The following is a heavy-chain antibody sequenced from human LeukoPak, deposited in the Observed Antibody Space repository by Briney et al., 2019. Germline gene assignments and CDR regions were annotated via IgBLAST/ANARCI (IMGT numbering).Heavy chain of an antibody. CDR2: IYYSGST. CDR3: AREVGDSSSSYSTDFDY. CDR1: GGSISSYY. J-gene: IGHJ4*02. D-gene: IGHD6-13*01. Sequence: PSETLSLTCTVSGGSISSYYWSWIRQPPGKGLEWIGYIYYSGSTNYNPSLKSRVTISVDTSKNQFSLKLSSVTAADTAVYYCAREVGDSSSSYSTDFDYWGQGTLVTVSS. V-gene: IGHV4-59*01.